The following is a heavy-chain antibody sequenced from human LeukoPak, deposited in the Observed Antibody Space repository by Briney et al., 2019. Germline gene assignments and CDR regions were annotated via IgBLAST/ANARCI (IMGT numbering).Heavy chain of an antibody. J-gene: IGHJ4*02. CDR2: IIPIFGTA. CDR1: GGTFSSYA. D-gene: IGHD5-18*01. CDR3: ARDIPRGYSYGLRGRLDY. Sequence: ASVKVSCKASGGTFSSYAISWVRQAPGQGLEWMGGIIPIFGTANYAQKFQGRVTITADESTSTAYMELRSLRSDDTAVYYCARDIPRGYSYGLRGRLDYWGQGTLVTVSS. V-gene: IGHV1-69*13.